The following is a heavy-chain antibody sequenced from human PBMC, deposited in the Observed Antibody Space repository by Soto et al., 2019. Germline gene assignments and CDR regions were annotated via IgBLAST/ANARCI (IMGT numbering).Heavy chain of an antibody. CDR3: ARAPYCTGGSCSSRVPDY. D-gene: IGHD2-15*01. V-gene: IGHV3-53*01. J-gene: IGHJ4*02. Sequence: GGSLRLSCAASGFTVSSNYMSWVRQAPGKGLEWVSVIYSGGSTYYADSVKGRFTISRDNAKDSLYLQMNSLKAEDTAVYYCARAPYCTGGSCSSRVPDYWGQGTLVTVSS. CDR1: GFTVSSNY. CDR2: IYSGGST.